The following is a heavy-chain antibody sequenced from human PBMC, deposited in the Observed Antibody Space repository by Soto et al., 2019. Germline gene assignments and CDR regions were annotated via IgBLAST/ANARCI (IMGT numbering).Heavy chain of an antibody. CDR2: INPAGCAA. D-gene: IGHD2-21*01. CDR3: ATEGDPRLYAATVFDY. V-gene: IGHV1-46*01. CDR1: GYTFTKFH. J-gene: IGHJ4*02. Sequence: QVRLVQSGAEVKKPGASVKISCETSGYTFTKFHLHWVRQAPGQGLEWVGRINPAGCAANYAQPFQGRVSVTTDTSTSTVYMQLSNLRSEDTAVYYCATEGDPRLYAATVFDYWGQGTLLSVSS.